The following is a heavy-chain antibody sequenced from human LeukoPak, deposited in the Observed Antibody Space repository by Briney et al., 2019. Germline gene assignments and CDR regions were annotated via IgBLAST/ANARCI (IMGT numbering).Heavy chain of an antibody. J-gene: IGHJ4*02. CDR3: ARTEDFWSGYWDY. CDR1: GGTFSSYA. CDR2: IIPIFGTA. V-gene: IGHV1-69*13. D-gene: IGHD3-3*01. Sequence: SVKVSCKASGGTFSSYAISWVRQAPGQGLEWIGGIIPIFGTANYAQKFQGRVTITADESTSTAYMELSSLRSEDTAVYYCARTEDFWSGYWDYWGQGTLVTVSS.